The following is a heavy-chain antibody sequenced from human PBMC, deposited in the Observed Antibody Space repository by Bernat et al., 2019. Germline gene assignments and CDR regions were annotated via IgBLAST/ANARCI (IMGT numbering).Heavy chain of an antibody. Sequence: QVQLGQSGAEVKKPGSSVKVSCKASGGTFSSYAINWGRQAPGQGPEWMGGVLPIFGIAKYAQKFQGRVTITADKSTGTAYMELSSLRSEDTAVYYCAGPLYGDYDGPYYYYYGMDVWGQGTTVTVSS. J-gene: IGHJ6*02. CDR2: VLPIFGIA. CDR3: AGPLYGDYDGPYYYYYGMDV. V-gene: IGHV1-69*17. D-gene: IGHD4-17*01. CDR1: GGTFSSYA.